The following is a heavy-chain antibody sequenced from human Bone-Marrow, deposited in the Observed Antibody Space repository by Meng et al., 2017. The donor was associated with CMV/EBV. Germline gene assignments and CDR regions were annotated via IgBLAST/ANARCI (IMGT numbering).Heavy chain of an antibody. Sequence: IRWVRQAPGKGLEWMGGIIPIFGTANYAQKFQGRVTITADKSTSTAYMELSSLRSEDTAVYYCAGGYCSGGSCYSKGPPVYNWFDPWGQGTLVTVSS. D-gene: IGHD2-15*01. CDR3: AGGYCSGGSCYSKGPPVYNWFDP. CDR2: IIPIFGTA. V-gene: IGHV1-69*06. J-gene: IGHJ5*02.